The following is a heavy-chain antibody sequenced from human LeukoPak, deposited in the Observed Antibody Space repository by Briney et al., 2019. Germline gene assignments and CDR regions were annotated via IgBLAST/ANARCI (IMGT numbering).Heavy chain of an antibody. Sequence: GGSLRLSCAASGFTFSSYGMPWVRQAPGKGLEWVAVISYDGSNKYYADSVKGRFTISRDNSKNTLFVQMNSLRAEDTAVYYCAKDWGSTSGWFDSWGQGTLVTVSS. J-gene: IGHJ5*01. V-gene: IGHV3-30*18. CDR3: AKDWGSTSGWFDS. CDR2: ISYDGSNK. D-gene: IGHD2-2*01. CDR1: GFTFSSYG.